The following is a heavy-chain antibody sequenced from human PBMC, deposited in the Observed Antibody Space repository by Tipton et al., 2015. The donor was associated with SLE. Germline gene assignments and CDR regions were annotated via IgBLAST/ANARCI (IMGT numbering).Heavy chain of an antibody. J-gene: IGHJ5*02. Sequence: SLRLSCVASGFIFDDYAMHWVRQAPGKGLEWVSGISWNRGKIDYADSVKGRVTISRDNAKNSLYLQMNSLRAEDTAVYYCAKDESEEVAADWFDPRGQGILVTVSS. D-gene: IGHD5-12*01. CDR3: AKDESEEVAADWFDP. CDR2: ISWNRGKI. V-gene: IGHV3-9*01. CDR1: GFIFDDYA.